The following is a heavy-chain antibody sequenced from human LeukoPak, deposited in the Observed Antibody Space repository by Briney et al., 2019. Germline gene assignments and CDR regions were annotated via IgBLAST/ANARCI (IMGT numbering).Heavy chain of an antibody. D-gene: IGHD3-3*01. CDR3: TTRSGFWSGSDY. CDR2: IKSKTNSETT. CDR1: GFTFTNAW. V-gene: IGHV3-15*01. Sequence: PGGSLRLSCAASGFTFTNAWMSWVRQAPGKGLEWVGRIKSKTNSETTDYAAPVKRRFIISSGDSKNTLYLQMNSLKTEDTAVYYCTTRSGFWSGSDYWGRGTLVTVSS. J-gene: IGHJ4*02.